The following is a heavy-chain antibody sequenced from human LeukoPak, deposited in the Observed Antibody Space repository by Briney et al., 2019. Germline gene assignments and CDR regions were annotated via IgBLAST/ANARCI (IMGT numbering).Heavy chain of an antibody. CDR3: GRAAGYPDPLQTDY. CDR1: GFTFSDYY. Sequence: PGGSLRLSCAASGFTFSDYYMSWIRQAPGKGLEWVSYISSSGSTIYYADSVKGRFTISRDNAKNSLYLQMNSLRAEDTAVYYCGRAAGYPDPLQTDYWGQGTLVTVSS. D-gene: IGHD1-14*01. J-gene: IGHJ4*02. CDR2: ISSSGSTI. V-gene: IGHV3-11*01.